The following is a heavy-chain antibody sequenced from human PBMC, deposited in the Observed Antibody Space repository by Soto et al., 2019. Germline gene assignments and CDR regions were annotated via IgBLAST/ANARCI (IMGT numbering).Heavy chain of an antibody. V-gene: IGHV2-26*01. CDR1: GFSLNTDGVG. CDR2: IFSSDDK. J-gene: IGHJ4*02. D-gene: IGHD5-12*01. Sequence: SGPTLVNPTETLTLTCTVSGFSLNTDGVGVSWIRQPPGKALEWLAQIFSSDDKSYSASLKSRLSISKDSSGSQVVLSVTNMDPVDTATYYCARIRGYDSLVPVDYWGQ. CDR3: ARIRGYDSLVPVDY.